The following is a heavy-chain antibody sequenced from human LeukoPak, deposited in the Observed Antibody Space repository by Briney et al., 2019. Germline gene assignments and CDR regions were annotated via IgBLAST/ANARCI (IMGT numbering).Heavy chain of an antibody. CDR2: ISSSGSTI. D-gene: IGHD6-19*01. J-gene: IGHJ6*02. Sequence: GGSLRLSCAASGFTFSDYYMSWIRQAPGKGLEWVSYISSSGSTIYYADSVKGRFTISRDNAKDSLYLQMNSLRAEDTAVYYCARGGPLYSSADMDVWGQGTTVTVSS. CDR1: GFTFSDYY. V-gene: IGHV3-11*01. CDR3: ARGGPLYSSADMDV.